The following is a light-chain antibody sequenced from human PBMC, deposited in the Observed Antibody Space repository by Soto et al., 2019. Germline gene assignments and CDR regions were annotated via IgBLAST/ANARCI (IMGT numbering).Light chain of an antibody. CDR3: QQRSNWPLT. CDR2: DAS. CDR1: QSVSVN. Sequence: EIVLTQSPGTLSLSPWERATLSCRASQSVSVNLAWYQQKPGQAPRLLIYDASNRATGIPARFSGSGSGTDFTLTISSLEPEDFAVYYCQQRSNWPLTFGGGTKVDIK. J-gene: IGKJ4*01. V-gene: IGKV3-11*01.